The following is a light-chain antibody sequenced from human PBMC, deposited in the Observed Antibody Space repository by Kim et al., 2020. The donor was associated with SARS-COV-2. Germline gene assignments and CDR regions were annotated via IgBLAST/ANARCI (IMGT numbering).Light chain of an antibody. J-gene: IGLJ3*02. V-gene: IGLV2-14*03. CDR3: SSFTTRSTLV. CDR1: SSNIGSYNY. CDR2: DVN. Sequence: QSVLTQPASVSGSPGQSISISCTGTSSNIGSYNYVSWHQQHPGKAPKPMIYDVNKRPSGISSRFSGSKSGSTASLTISGLQAEDEADYYCSSFTTRSTLVFGGGTQLTVL.